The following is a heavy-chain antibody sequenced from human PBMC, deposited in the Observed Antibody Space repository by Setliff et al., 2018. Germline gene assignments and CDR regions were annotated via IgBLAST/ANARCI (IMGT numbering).Heavy chain of an antibody. J-gene: IGHJ6*02. Sequence: GASVKVSCKASGYAFNNYGIAWVRQAPGQGLEWMGCINAYNGNTFYAPKLQYRVTMTTDTSTDTAYMELRNLRSDDTAIYFCAKEPAVSLTEAVRRTYYDYAMDAWGQGTTVTVSS. CDR2: INAYNGNT. CDR1: GYAFNNYG. CDR3: AKEPAVSLTEAVRRTYYDYAMDA. D-gene: IGHD3-9*01. V-gene: IGHV1-18*01.